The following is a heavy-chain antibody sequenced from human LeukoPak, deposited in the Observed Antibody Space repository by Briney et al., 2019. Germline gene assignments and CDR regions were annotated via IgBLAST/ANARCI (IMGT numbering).Heavy chain of an antibody. CDR3: ARNSVLRYFDWLFFFDY. CDR1: GVTFSSYA. CDR2: IIPIFGTA. V-gene: IGHV1-69*01. D-gene: IGHD3-9*01. J-gene: IGHJ4*02. Sequence: SVRLSCEASGVTFSSYAMSWVRQAPGQGLEWMAGIIPIFGTANYAEKFQGRVTITADESTSPAYMELSSLRSEDTAVYYCARNSVLRYFDWLFFFDYWGQGTLVTVS.